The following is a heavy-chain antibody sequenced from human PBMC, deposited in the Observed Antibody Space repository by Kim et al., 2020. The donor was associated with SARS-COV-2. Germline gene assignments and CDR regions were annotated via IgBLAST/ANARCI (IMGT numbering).Heavy chain of an antibody. D-gene: IGHD1-26*01. J-gene: IGHJ6*03. Sequence: SGKGRFTISRDTSKNTLNLQMNNLRAEDTAMYYCARWETGDYYYYMDVWGKGTTVTVSS. V-gene: IGHV3-30*07. CDR3: ARWETGDYYYYMDV.